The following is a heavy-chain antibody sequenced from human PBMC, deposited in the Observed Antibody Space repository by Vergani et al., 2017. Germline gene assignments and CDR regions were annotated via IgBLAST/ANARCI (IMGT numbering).Heavy chain of an antibody. CDR2: IYSGGST. D-gene: IGHD6-13*01. V-gene: IGHV3-53*01. J-gene: IGHJ6*03. CDR3: ARVSAAEYYYYYYYMDV. Sequence: EVQLVESGGGLIQPGGSLRLSCAASGFTVSSNYMSWVRQAPGKGLEWVSVIYSGGSTYYADSVKGRFTISRDNSKNTLYLQMNSLRAEDTAVYYCARVSAAEYYYYYYYMDVWGKGTTVTVSS. CDR1: GFTVSSNY.